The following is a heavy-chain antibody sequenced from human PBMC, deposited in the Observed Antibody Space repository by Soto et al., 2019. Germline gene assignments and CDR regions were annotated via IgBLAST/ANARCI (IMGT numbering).Heavy chain of an antibody. V-gene: IGHV3-73*01. CDR3: TRWAPTFYDSSGYYYFDY. CDR1: GFTFSCSA. CDR2: IRSKANSYAT. Sequence: GGSLRLSCAASGFTFSCSAMHWVRQASGKGLEWVGRIRSKANSYATAYAASVKGRFTISRDDSKNTAYLQMNSLKTEDTAVYYCTRWAPTFYDSSGYYYFDYWGQGTLVTVSS. J-gene: IGHJ4*02. D-gene: IGHD3-22*01.